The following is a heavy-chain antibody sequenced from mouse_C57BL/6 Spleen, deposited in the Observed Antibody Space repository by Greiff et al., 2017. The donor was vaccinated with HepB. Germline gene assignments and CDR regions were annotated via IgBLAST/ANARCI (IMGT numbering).Heavy chain of an antibody. D-gene: IGHD2-1*01. CDR1: GYTFTDYE. V-gene: IGHV1-15*01. Sequence: VQLQQSGAELVRPGASVTLSCKASGYTFTDYEMHWVKQTPVHGLEWIGAIDPETGGTAYNQKFKGKAILTADKSSSTAYMELRSLTSEDSAVYYCTRVRLYYGNYVFAYWGQGTLVTVSA. J-gene: IGHJ3*01. CDR3: TRVRLYYGNYVFAY. CDR2: IDPETGGT.